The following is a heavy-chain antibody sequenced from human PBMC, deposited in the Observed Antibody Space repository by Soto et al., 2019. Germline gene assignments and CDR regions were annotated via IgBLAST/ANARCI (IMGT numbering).Heavy chain of an antibody. CDR3: ARAPTIHNWFDP. D-gene: IGHD1-1*01. J-gene: IGHJ5*02. CDR1: GGSISSGGYY. Sequence: SETLSLTCTVSGGSISSGGYYWSWIRQHPGKGLEWIGYIYYSGSTYYNPSLKSRVTISVDTSKNQFSLKLSSVTAADTAVYYCARAPTIHNWFDPWGQGTLVTVSS. V-gene: IGHV4-31*03. CDR2: IYYSGST.